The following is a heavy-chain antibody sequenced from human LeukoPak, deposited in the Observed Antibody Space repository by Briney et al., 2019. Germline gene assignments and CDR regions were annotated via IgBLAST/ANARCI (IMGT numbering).Heavy chain of an antibody. CDR1: GFTFSSYS. J-gene: IGHJ1*01. Sequence: GGSLRLSCAASGFTFSSYSMNWVRQAPGKGLEWVSSITSSSSYIYYADSVKGRFTISRDNAKNSLYLQMNSLRAEDTAVYYCAKGTHSSGWSEYFQHWGQGTLVTVSS. CDR2: ITSSSSYI. V-gene: IGHV3-21*01. CDR3: AKGTHSSGWSEYFQH. D-gene: IGHD6-19*01.